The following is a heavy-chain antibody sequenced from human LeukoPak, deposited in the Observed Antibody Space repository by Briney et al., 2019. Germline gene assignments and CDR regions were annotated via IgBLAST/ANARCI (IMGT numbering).Heavy chain of an antibody. Sequence: ASVKVSCKASGYSFTSYYIHWVRQAPGQGLEWMGWISAYNGNTNYAQKLQGRVTMTTDTSTSTAYMELRSLRSDDTAVYYCARGRTHRRLWLGESTGGPFDYWGQGTLVTVSS. V-gene: IGHV1-18*04. J-gene: IGHJ4*02. CDR3: ARGRTHRRLWLGESTGGPFDY. D-gene: IGHD3-10*01. CDR2: ISAYNGNT. CDR1: GYSFTSYY.